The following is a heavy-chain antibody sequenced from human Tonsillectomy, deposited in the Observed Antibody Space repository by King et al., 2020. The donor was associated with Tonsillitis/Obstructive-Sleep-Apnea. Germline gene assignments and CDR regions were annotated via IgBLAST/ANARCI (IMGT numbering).Heavy chain of an antibody. J-gene: IGHJ4*02. CDR3: ARDDSSSWYSWVSSPFYFDY. CDR2: INAGNGNT. V-gene: IGHV1-3*01. Sequence: QLVQSGAEVKKPGASVKVSCKASGYTFTSYAMHWVRQAPGQRLEWMGWINAGNGNTKYSQKFQGRVTITRDTSASTAYMGLSSLRSEDTAVYYCARDDSSSWYSWVSSPFYFDYWGQGTLVTVSS. D-gene: IGHD6-13*01. CDR1: GYTFTSYA.